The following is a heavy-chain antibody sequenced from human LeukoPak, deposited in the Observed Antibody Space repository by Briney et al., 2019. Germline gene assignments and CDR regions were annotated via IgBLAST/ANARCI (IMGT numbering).Heavy chain of an antibody. CDR2: IYYSGST. CDR1: GGSISSSSYY. Sequence: TSQTLSLTCTVSGGSISSSSYYWGWIRQPPGKGLEWIGSIYYSGSTYYNPSLKSRVTISVDTSKNQFSLKLSSVTAADTAVYYCARDRYYYDSSGYYSFVYWGQGTLVTVSS. CDR3: ARDRYYYDSSGYYSFVY. D-gene: IGHD3-22*01. J-gene: IGHJ4*02. V-gene: IGHV4-39*07.